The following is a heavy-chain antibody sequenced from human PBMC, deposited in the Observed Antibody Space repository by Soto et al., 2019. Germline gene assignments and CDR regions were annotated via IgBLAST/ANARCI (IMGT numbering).Heavy chain of an antibody. CDR2: IIPMFGTA. D-gene: IGHD1-1*01. J-gene: IGHJ4*02. CDR3: ATSGDAYKGFDY. Sequence: QVQLVQSGAEVKKPGSSLRVSCKASGGIFSSYAFSWVRQAPGQGLEWMGGIIPMFGTANYAQKFQGRVTITADESTSTVYMELNTLRSKDTAVYFCATSGDAYKGFDYWGPGTLVTVSA. CDR1: GGIFSSYA. V-gene: IGHV1-69*12.